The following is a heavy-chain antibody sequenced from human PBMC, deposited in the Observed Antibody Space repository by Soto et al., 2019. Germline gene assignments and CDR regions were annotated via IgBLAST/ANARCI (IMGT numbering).Heavy chain of an antibody. J-gene: IGHJ4*02. CDR1: GYSFTNYW. CDR2: IYRGDSDT. Sequence: AESLKISCKGSGYSFTNYWIGWVRQMPGKGLEWMGIIYRGDSDTRYSPSFQGQVIISVDQSISTAYLQWSSLQASDTSMYYYARQDYNYAYFDFWGQGTLVTVSS. CDR3: ARQDYNYAYFDF. V-gene: IGHV5-51*01. D-gene: IGHD5-18*01.